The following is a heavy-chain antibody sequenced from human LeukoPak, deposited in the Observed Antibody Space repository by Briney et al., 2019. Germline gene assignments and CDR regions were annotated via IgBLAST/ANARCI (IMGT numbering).Heavy chain of an antibody. CDR2: IYHSGST. J-gene: IGHJ4*02. V-gene: IGHV4-4*02. Sequence: PSETLSLTCAVSGGSISSSNWWSWVRQPPGKGLKWIGEIYHSGSTNYNPSLKSRVTISVDKSKKQFSLKLSSVTAADTAVYYCARVSSGATTVDYWGQGTLVTVSS. D-gene: IGHD1-26*01. CDR1: GGSISSSNW. CDR3: ARVSSGATTVDY.